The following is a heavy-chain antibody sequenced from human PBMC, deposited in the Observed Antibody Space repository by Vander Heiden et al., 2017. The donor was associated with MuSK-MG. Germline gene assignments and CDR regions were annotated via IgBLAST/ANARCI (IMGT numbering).Heavy chain of an antibody. CDR2: INPNGGAT. CDR1: GYSLPGYY. D-gene: IGHD2-15*01. Sequence: QVHMVQSGAEVKKPGASVKVSCKASGYSLPGYYIHWVRQAPGQGLEWMGWINPNGGATHYSQKFQDRVTMTRDMSISTAYMELSRLTSDDTAIYYCARDRSCSGGVCYSWLDPWGQGTLVTVAS. V-gene: IGHV1-2*02. J-gene: IGHJ5*02. CDR3: ARDRSCSGGVCYSWLDP.